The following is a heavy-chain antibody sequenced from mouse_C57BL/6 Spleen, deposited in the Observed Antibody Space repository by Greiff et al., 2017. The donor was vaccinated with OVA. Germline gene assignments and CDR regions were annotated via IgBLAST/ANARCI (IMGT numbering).Heavy chain of an antibody. CDR1: GYTFTSYW. D-gene: IGHD2-5*01. V-gene: IGHV1-55*01. CDR2: IYPGSGST. J-gene: IGHJ4*01. Sequence: QVQLQQPGAELVKPGASVKMSCKASGYTFTSYWITWVKQRPGKGLAWIGDIYPGSGSTNYNEKFKSKDTLPVDTSSSTAYMQLSSLTSEDSAVYYCARTSNFYAMDYWGQGTSVTVSS. CDR3: ARTSNFYAMDY.